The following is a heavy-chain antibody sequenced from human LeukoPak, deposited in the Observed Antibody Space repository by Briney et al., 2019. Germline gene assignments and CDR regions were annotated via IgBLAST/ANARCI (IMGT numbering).Heavy chain of an antibody. D-gene: IGHD2-15*01. CDR2: ISGSGGST. CDR3: AQVGRSYYFDY. CDR1: GFTFSSYA. Sequence: PGGSLRLSCAASGFTFSSYAMSWVRQAPGKGLEWVSGISGSGGSTYYADSVEGRFTISRDNSKNTVYLQMNSLRAEDTAVYYCAQVGRSYYFDYWGQGTLVTVSS. J-gene: IGHJ4*02. V-gene: IGHV3-23*01.